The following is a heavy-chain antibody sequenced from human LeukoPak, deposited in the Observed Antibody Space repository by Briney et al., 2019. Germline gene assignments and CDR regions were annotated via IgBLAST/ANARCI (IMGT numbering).Heavy chain of an antibody. J-gene: IGHJ4*02. CDR3: AASTILRSPFDY. Sequence: GGSLRLSCAASGFVFSSYTMNWVRQAPGKGREWVSSVTGSSTYIYYADSVQGRFTISRDNGKNSLYLQMSSLSAEDTAVYYCAASTILRSPFDYWGQGTLVSVSP. D-gene: IGHD3-3*01. CDR2: VTGSSTYI. CDR1: GFVFSSYT. V-gene: IGHV3-21*06.